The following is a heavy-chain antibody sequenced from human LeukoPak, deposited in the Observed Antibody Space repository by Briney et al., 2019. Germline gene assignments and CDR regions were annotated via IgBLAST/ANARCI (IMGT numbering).Heavy chain of an antibody. CDR2: VYPGNSDT. CDR3: ILAADGFDY. J-gene: IGHJ4*02. CDR1: GYSFTNYW. Sequence: GESLKISCKGSGYSFTNYWIGWVRQMPGKGLEWMGTVYPGNSDTRHSPSFQGQVTMSADKSISAAYLQWSSLKASDTAMYYCILAADGFDYWGQGTLVTVSS. D-gene: IGHD6-13*01. V-gene: IGHV5-51*01.